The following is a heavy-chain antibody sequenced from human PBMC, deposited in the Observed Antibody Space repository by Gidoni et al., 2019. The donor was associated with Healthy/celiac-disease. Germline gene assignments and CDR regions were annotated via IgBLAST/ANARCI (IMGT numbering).Heavy chain of an antibody. CDR3: ARSVTMALGSWYFDL. Sequence: EVQLVESGGGLVQPGGSLRLSCAASGFTVSSNYMSWVRQAPGKGLEWVSVIYSGGSTYYADSVKGRFTISRDNSKNTLYLQMNSLRAEDTAVYYCARSVTMALGSWYFDLWGRGTLVTVSS. D-gene: IGHD3-10*01. V-gene: IGHV3-66*01. CDR2: IYSGGST. CDR1: GFTVSSNY. J-gene: IGHJ2*01.